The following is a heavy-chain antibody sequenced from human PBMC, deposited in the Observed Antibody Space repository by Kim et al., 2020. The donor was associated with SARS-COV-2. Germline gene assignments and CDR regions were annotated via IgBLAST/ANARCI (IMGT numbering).Heavy chain of an antibody. CDR3: ARGSSRFDP. V-gene: IGHV4-34*01. J-gene: IGHJ5*01. Sequence: SETLSLTCAVYGGSFSDYYWTWIRQPPGKGLEWIGEMRHGGSTNYNPSLKSRVTISVNTSKNHFSLKLTSLTAADTAVYFCARGSSRFDPWGQGTLVTVSS. CDR2: MRHGGST. CDR1: GGSFSDYY.